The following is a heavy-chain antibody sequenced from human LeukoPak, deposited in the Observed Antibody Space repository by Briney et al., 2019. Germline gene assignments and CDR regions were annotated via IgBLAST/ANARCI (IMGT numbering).Heavy chain of an antibody. CDR1: GFTFSSYA. Sequence: GGSLRLSCAASGFTFSSYAMNWGRQAPGKGLEWLSCISSGSSIIYYADSVKGRFTISRDNAKNSLYLQMNSLRAEDTAVYYCASGSYGQFDYWGQGTLVTVSS. V-gene: IGHV3-48*01. CDR2: ISSGSSII. J-gene: IGHJ4*02. D-gene: IGHD5-18*01. CDR3: ASGSYGQFDY.